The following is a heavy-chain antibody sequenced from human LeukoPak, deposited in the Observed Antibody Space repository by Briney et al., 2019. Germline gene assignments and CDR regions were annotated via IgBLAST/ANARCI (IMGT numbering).Heavy chain of an antibody. Sequence: PGGSLRLSCAASGFTFKNYAMNWARQAPGKGLEWVSGISGSGSSPYYADSVKGRFTISRDNSKNTLYLQMNSLRAEDTAVYYCANSECSGGSCWNYYYYGMDVWGQGTTVTVSS. CDR3: ANSECSGGSCWNYYYYGMDV. J-gene: IGHJ6*02. V-gene: IGHV3-23*01. CDR1: GFTFKNYA. CDR2: ISGSGSSP. D-gene: IGHD2-15*01.